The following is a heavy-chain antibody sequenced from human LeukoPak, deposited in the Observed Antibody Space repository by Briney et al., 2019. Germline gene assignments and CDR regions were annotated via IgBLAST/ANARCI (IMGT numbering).Heavy chain of an antibody. V-gene: IGHV1-46*01. CDR3: ARDLILGSYTTKYGMDV. CDR2: INPCGGST. D-gene: IGHD1-26*01. J-gene: IGHJ6*02. CDR1: GYTFISYY. Sequence: ASVKVSCKASGYTFISYYMHWVRQAPGQGLEWMGIINPCGGSTSYAQKFQGRVTMTRDTSTSTVYMELGSLRSEDTAVYYCARDLILGSYTTKYGMDVWGQGTTVTVSS.